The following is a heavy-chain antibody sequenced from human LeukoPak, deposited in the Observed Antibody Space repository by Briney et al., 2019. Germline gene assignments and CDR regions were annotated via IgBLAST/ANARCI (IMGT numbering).Heavy chain of an antibody. CDR1: GGSMSNIYY. V-gene: IGHV4-39*01. D-gene: IGHD1-26*01. CDR2: IFYSGIT. J-gene: IGHJ4*02. Sequence: PSETLSLTCNVSGGSMSNIYYWGWIRQPPGKGLEGIGNIFYSGITYYNPSLRSRVTIAIDTSKSQFSLKLTSVTAADPAVYYCARQSFPPFQVGPETPIESWGQGTLVTVSS. CDR3: ARQSFPPFQVGPETPIES.